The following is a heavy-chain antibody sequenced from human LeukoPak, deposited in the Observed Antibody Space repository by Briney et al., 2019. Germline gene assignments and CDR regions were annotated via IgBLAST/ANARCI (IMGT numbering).Heavy chain of an antibody. J-gene: IGHJ3*02. D-gene: IGHD3-9*01. CDR3: ARDGVWLYYDILTGYCDAFDI. Sequence: ASVKVSCKASGYTFTGYYMHWVRQAPGQGLEWMGWINPNSGGTNYAQKFQGRVTMTRDTSISTAYMELSRLRSEDTAVYYCARDGVWLYYDILTGYCDAFDIWGQGTMVTVSS. V-gene: IGHV1-2*02. CDR1: GYTFTGYY. CDR2: INPNSGGT.